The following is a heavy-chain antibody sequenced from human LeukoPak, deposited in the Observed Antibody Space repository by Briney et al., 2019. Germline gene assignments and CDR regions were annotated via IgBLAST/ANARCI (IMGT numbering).Heavy chain of an antibody. V-gene: IGHV3-21*01. CDR1: GFSFSGYN. J-gene: IGHJ4*02. CDR3: ARDSIAAAGNFDY. CDR2: ISSSSSYI. D-gene: IGHD6-13*01. Sequence: PGGSRRLSCAASGFSFSGYNMNWARQAPGKGLEWVSSISSSSSYIYYADSVKGRFTISRDNAKNSLYLQMNSLRAEDTAVYYCARDSIAAAGNFDYWGQGTLVTVSS.